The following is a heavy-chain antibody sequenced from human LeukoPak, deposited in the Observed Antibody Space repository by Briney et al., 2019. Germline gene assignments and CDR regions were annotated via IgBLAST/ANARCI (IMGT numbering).Heavy chain of an antibody. V-gene: IGHV1-46*01. CDR1: GYTFTSYY. CDR2: IISIFGTA. Sequence: ASVKVSCKASGYTFTSYYMHWVRQAPGQGLEWMGGIISIFGTANYAQKFQGRVTMTRDTSTSTVYMELSSLRSEDTAVYYCARGWDSSGYYLDYWGQGTLVTVSS. J-gene: IGHJ4*02. CDR3: ARGWDSSGYYLDY. D-gene: IGHD3-22*01.